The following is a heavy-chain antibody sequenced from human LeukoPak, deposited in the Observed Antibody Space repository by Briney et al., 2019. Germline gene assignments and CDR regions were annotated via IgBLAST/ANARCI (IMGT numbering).Heavy chain of an antibody. CDR3: ARGHDYVWGSYRHQGAFDI. J-gene: IGHJ3*02. Sequence: GASVKVSCKASGYTFTSYYMHWVRQAPGQGLEWMGIINPSGGSTSYARKFQGRVTMTRDTSTSTVYMELSSLRSEDTAVYYCARGHDYVWGSYRHQGAFDIWGQGTMVTVSS. V-gene: IGHV1-46*01. D-gene: IGHD3-16*02. CDR1: GYTFTSYY. CDR2: INPSGGST.